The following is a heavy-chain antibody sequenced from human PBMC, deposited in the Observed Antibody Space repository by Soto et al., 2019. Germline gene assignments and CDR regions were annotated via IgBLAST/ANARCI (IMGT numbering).Heavy chain of an antibody. D-gene: IGHD3-10*01. Sequence: QVHLVESGGGLVKPGGSLRLSCAASGFIFSDYYMTWIRQAPGKGLEWLSCSSNRDRSTYYADSVKDRFVVSKDKAKNLVYMQMNSLRAEDTAVYFCERAWEIEQCGVISMSKGLDGWGQGTTVTVSS. J-gene: IGHJ6*01. CDR1: GFIFSDYY. CDR2: SSNRDRST. V-gene: IGHV3-11*01. CDR3: ERAWEIEQCGVISMSKGLDG.